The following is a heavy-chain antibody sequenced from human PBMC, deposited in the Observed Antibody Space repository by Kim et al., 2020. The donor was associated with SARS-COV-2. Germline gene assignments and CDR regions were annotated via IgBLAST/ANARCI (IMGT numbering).Heavy chain of an antibody. V-gene: IGHV1-69*13. CDR1: GGTFSSYA. J-gene: IGHJ4*02. CDR2: IIPIFGTA. Sequence: SVKVSCKASGGTFSSYAISWVRQAPGQGLEWMGGIIPIFGTANYAQKFQGRVTITADESTSTAYMELSSLRSEDTAVYYCARSQLGTPLNLDSSGYAPFDYWGQGTLVTVSS. CDR3: ARSQLGTPLNLDSSGYAPFDY. D-gene: IGHD3-22*01.